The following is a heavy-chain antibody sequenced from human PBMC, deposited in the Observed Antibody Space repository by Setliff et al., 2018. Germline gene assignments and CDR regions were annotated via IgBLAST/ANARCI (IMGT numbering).Heavy chain of an antibody. Sequence: GASVKVSCKTSGYTFSDYGIAWVRQAPGQGLEWMGRVIPMARSADYAPILQGRVTISADESTTTAYMELSRLRSDDTAVYYCARDLNRWFGEFAFDIWGQGTMVTVSS. J-gene: IGHJ3*02. CDR1: GYTFSDYG. CDR2: VIPMARSA. CDR3: ARDLNRWFGEFAFDI. D-gene: IGHD3-10*01. V-gene: IGHV1-69*11.